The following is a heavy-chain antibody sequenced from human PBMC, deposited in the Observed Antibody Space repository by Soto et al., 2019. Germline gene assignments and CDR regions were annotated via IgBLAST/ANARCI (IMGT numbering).Heavy chain of an antibody. CDR3: ARHPGYTFNWFDP. CDR2: IYYSGST. CDR1: GGSISSSSYY. J-gene: IGHJ5*02. V-gene: IGHV4-39*01. Sequence: SETLSLTCTVSGGSISSSSYYWGWIRQPPGKGLEWIGSIYYSGSTYYNPSLKSRVTISVDTSKNQFSLKLSSVTAADTAVYYCARHPGYTFNWFDPWGQGTLVTVSS. D-gene: IGHD5-18*01.